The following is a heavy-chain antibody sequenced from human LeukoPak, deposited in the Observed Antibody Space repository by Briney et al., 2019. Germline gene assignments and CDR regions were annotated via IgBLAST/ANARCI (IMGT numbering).Heavy chain of an antibody. V-gene: IGHV4-39*07. D-gene: IGHD3-10*01. CDR3: ARPKFQNPMNNSGSYWGRRPNWYFDL. CDR1: GGSISSSSYY. CDR2: IYYSGST. J-gene: IGHJ2*01. Sequence: PSEALSLTCTVSGGSISSSSYYWGWIRQPPGKGLEWIGSIYYSGSTYYNPSLKSRVTISVDTSKNQFSLKLSSVTAADTAVYYCARPKFQNPMNNSGSYWGRRPNWYFDLWGRGTLVTVSS.